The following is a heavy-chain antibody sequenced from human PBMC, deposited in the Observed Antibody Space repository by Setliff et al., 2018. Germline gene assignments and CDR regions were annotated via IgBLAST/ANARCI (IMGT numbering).Heavy chain of an antibody. V-gene: IGHV4-34*01. Sequence: SETLSLTCAVYGGSFSGYYWSWIRQPPGKGLEWIGEINHSGSTNYNPSLKSRVTISVDTSKNQFSLKLSSVTAADTAVYYCARATTMILGVWGKGTTVTVSS. CDR3: ARATTMILGV. CDR1: GGSFSGYY. D-gene: IGHD3-22*01. CDR2: INHSGST. J-gene: IGHJ6*04.